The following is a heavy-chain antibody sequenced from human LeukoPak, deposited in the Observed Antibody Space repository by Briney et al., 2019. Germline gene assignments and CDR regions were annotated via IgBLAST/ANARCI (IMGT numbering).Heavy chain of an antibody. Sequence: PGGSLRLSCAASGFTVSSNYISWVRQAPGKGLEWVSVIYTGGSTYYADSVKGRFTISRDNSKNTLYLQMNSLRAEDTAVYYCARGRYGTLDAFDIWGQGKMVTVSS. CDR1: GFTVSSNY. CDR2: IYTGGST. CDR3: ARGRYGTLDAFDI. D-gene: IGHD5-18*01. J-gene: IGHJ3*02. V-gene: IGHV3-53*01.